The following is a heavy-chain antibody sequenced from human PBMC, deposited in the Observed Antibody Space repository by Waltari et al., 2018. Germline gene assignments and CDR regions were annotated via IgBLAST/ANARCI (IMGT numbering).Heavy chain of an antibody. V-gene: IGHV4-30-2*01. Sequence: QLQLQESGPGLWNPSQTLSLTCAVSGGSIRSGVRSWTWIRQPPGRGREWSGYSYQSGSANYHSSLKVRVTQALDRPKNQFSLNVTYVAAADSAVYYGAKVYVGVRWDDYIDLWGKGTTV. CDR2: SYQSGSA. D-gene: IGHD1-26*01. CDR1: GGSIRSGVRS. J-gene: IGHJ6*03. CDR3: AKVYVGVRWDDYIDL.